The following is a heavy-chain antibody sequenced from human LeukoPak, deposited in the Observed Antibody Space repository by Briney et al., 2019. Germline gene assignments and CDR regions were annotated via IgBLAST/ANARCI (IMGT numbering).Heavy chain of an antibody. Sequence: PSETLSLTCTVSGGSISSDYWSWIRQPPGKGLEWIGYIYYSGSTNYNPSLKSRVTISVDTSKNQFSLKLSSVTAADTAVYYCARDASRRDDAFDIWGQGTMVTVSS. J-gene: IGHJ3*02. V-gene: IGHV4-59*01. D-gene: IGHD6-13*01. CDR3: ARDASRRDDAFDI. CDR1: GGSISSDY. CDR2: IYYSGST.